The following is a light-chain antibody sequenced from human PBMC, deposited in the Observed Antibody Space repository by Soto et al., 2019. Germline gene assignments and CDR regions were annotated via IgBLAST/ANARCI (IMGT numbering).Light chain of an antibody. CDR1: SSNIGNNY. J-gene: IGLJ3*02. CDR3: GTWDSSLSAWV. CDR2: DNN. V-gene: IGLV1-51*01. Sequence: QSVLTQPPSVSEAPGQKVTISCSGSSSNIGNNYVSWYQQLPGTAPKLLIYDNNKRPSGIPDRFSGSKSGTSATLGITGLQTGDEADYYGGTWDSSLSAWVFGGGTKLTVL.